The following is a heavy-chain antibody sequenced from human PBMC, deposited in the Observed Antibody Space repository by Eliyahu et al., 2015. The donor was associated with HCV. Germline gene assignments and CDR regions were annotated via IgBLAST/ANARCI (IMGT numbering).Heavy chain of an antibody. CDR1: GFTFSSYG. CDR3: ARASGSFHRYSYGVDV. V-gene: IGHV3-30*03. CDR2: ISGDGSNK. J-gene: IGHJ6*02. Sequence: QVQLVESGGGVVQPGRSLRLSCAASGFTFSSYGMYWVRQAPGKGLEWAALISGDGSNKYYADSVKGRLTISRENSKNTLYLQMNSLRGEDTAIYYCARASGSFHRYSYGVDVWGQGTTVIVS. D-gene: IGHD1-26*01.